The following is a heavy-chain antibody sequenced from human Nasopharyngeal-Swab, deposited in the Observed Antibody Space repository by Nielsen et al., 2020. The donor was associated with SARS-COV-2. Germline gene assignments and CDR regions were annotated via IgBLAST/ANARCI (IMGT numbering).Heavy chain of an antibody. Sequence: GSLRLSCAVYGGSFSGYYWSWIRQPPGKGLEWIGEINHSGSTNYNPSLKSRVTISVDTSKNQFSLKLSSVTAADTAVYYCARATAIQDFWSGYYSPRNFDYWGQGTLVTVSS. CDR2: INHSGST. CDR3: ARATAIQDFWSGYYSPRNFDY. CDR1: GGSFSGYY. D-gene: IGHD3-3*01. V-gene: IGHV4-34*01. J-gene: IGHJ4*02.